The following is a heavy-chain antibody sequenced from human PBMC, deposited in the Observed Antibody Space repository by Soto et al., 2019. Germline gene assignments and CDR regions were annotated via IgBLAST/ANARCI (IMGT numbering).Heavy chain of an antibody. Sequence: EVQLLESGGGLVQPGGSLRLSCAASGFTFNNYVMAWVRQAPGKGLEWVSGISGSDGSTVYADSMKGRFSISRDNSKNTLNLQVQRLRAGDTAVYYCVRVNFRGTQLGMEAFDYGCRGTLVSVSS. CDR3: VRVNFRGTQLGMEAFDY. D-gene: IGHD3-22*01. CDR1: GFTFNNYV. V-gene: IGHV3-23*01. J-gene: IGHJ4*02. CDR2: ISGSDGST.